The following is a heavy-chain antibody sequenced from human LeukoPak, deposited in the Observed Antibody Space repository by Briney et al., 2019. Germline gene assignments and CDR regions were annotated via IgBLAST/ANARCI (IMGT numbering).Heavy chain of an antibody. CDR1: GYTFTSYY. D-gene: IGHD3-22*01. Sequence: GASVKVSCKASGYTFTSYYMHWVRQAPGQGLEWMGIINPSGGSTSYAQKFQGRVTMTRDTSTSTVYMELSSLRSEVTAVYYCAREYYYDSSGYSPDAFDIWGQGTMVTVSS. J-gene: IGHJ3*02. V-gene: IGHV1-46*01. CDR3: AREYYYDSSGYSPDAFDI. CDR2: INPSGGST.